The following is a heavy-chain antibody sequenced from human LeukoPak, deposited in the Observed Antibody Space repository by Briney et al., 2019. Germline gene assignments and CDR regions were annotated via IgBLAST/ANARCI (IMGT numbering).Heavy chain of an antibody. V-gene: IGHV1-18*01. J-gene: IGHJ4*02. Sequence: GASVKVSCKASGYTFTTYGISWVRQAPGQGLEWMGWISAYNGDTNYAQELQGRVTMTTVTSTNTVYMELRSLRSDDTAVYYCARDGRFGESLDYWGQGTPVTVSS. CDR1: GYTFTTYG. CDR2: ISAYNGDT. D-gene: IGHD3-10*01. CDR3: ARDGRFGESLDY.